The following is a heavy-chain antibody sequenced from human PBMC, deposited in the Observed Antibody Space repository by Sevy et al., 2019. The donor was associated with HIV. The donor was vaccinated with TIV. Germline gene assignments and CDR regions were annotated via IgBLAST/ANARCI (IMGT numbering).Heavy chain of an antibody. CDR2: ISGSGDTI. J-gene: IGHJ6*02. CDR3: ARDHVKDGDLGDYYYYAMDV. Sequence: GGSLRLSCVASGFALSDYYMSWTRQAPGKGLQWISYISGSGDTIYYADSVKGRFTISRDNAKNSLFLQMNSLRAEDTAVYYCARDHVKDGDLGDYYYYAMDVWGQGTTVTVSS. D-gene: IGHD4-17*01. CDR1: GFALSDYY. V-gene: IGHV3-11*01.